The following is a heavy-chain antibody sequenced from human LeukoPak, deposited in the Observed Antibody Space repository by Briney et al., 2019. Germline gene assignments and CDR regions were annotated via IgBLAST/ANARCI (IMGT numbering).Heavy chain of an antibody. J-gene: IGHJ6*03. CDR2: FDPEDGET. V-gene: IGHV1-24*01. CDR1: GYTLTELP. CDR3: ARENFWSGYSDMDV. Sequence: ASVKVSCKVSGYTLTELPMHWVRQAPGKGLEWMGGFDPEDGETIYAQKFQGRVTITTDESTSTAYMELSSLRSEDTAVYYCARENFWSGYSDMDVWGKGTTVTVSS. D-gene: IGHD3-3*01.